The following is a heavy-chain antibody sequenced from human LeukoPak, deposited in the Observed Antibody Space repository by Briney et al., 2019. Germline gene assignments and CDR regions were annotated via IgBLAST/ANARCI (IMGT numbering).Heavy chain of an antibody. CDR1: GFTFSSYA. D-gene: IGHD4-23*01. CDR3: AKSGDYGGNIGAFDI. CDR2: ISGSGGST. J-gene: IGHJ3*02. Sequence: GGSLRLSCAASGFTFSSYAMSWVRQAPGKGLEWVSAISGSGGSTCYADSVKGRFTISRDNSKNTLYLQMNSLRAEDTAVYYCAKSGDYGGNIGAFDIWGQGTMVTVSS. V-gene: IGHV3-23*01.